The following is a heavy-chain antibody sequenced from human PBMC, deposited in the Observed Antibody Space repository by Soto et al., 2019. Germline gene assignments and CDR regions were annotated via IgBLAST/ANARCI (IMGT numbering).Heavy chain of an antibody. CDR3: AKDGRLVRGVPTDNYYYYMDV. J-gene: IGHJ6*03. D-gene: IGHD3-10*01. Sequence: GGSLRLSCAASGFTFSSYGMHWVRQAPGKGLEWVAVISYDGSNKYYADSVKGRFTISRDNSKNTLYLQMNSLRAEDTAVYYCAKDGRLVRGVPTDNYYYYMDVWGKGTTVTVSS. CDR2: ISYDGSNK. CDR1: GFTFSSYG. V-gene: IGHV3-30*18.